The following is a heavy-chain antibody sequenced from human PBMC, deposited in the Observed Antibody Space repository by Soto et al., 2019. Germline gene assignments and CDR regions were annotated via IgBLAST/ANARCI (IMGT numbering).Heavy chain of an antibody. J-gene: IGHJ5*02. Sequence: GGSLRLSCAASGFTFSSYGMHLVRQAPGKGLEWVAVIWYDGSNKYYADSVKGRFTISRDNSKNTLYLQMNSLRAEDTAVYYCARDLEAGSYSCWFDPWGQGTLVTVSS. CDR2: IWYDGSNK. CDR1: GFTFSSYG. CDR3: ARDLEAGSYSCWFDP. V-gene: IGHV3-33*01. D-gene: IGHD1-26*01.